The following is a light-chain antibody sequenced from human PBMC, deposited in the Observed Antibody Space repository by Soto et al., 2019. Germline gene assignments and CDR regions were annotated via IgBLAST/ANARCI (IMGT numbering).Light chain of an antibody. CDR2: GAS. CDR3: QQYINWPRT. J-gene: IGKJ1*01. V-gene: IGKV3-15*01. Sequence: EIVLTQSPVTLSVSPGERVTLSCRASQRLSSNLAWYQQRPGQAPRLLINGASIRATDIPARFIGSGSGTEFTLTISSLQSEDFAVYYCQQYINWPRTFGQGTKVDIK. CDR1: QRLSSN.